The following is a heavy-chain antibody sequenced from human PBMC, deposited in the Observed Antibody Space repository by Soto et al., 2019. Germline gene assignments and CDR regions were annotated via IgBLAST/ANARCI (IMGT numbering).Heavy chain of an antibody. CDR1: GYTFTTSG. D-gene: IGHD1-26*01. CDR2: ISTYNGDK. Sequence: QVQLVQSGPEVRKPGASVKVSCEASGYTFTTSGISWVRQVPGQGLEWMGWISTYNGDKNSAQNFQGRVLMTADTSTGTAYMELMSLKSDDTAVYYCARQGSWPYYYYGLDVWGQGTTVTVSS. J-gene: IGHJ6*02. CDR3: ARQGSWPYYYYGLDV. V-gene: IGHV1-18*01.